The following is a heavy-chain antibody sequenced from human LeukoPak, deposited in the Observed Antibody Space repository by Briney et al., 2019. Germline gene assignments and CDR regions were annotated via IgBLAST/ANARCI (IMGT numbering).Heavy chain of an antibody. CDR2: IWYDGSNK. V-gene: IGHV3-33*06. CDR3: AKGLLRFLEWSFDP. Sequence: PGRSLRLSCAASGFTFSSYGMHWVRQAPGKGLEWVAVIWYDGSNKYYADSVKGRFTISRDNSKNTLYLQMNSLRAEDTAVYYCAKGLLRFLEWSFDPWGQGTLVTVSS. J-gene: IGHJ5*02. D-gene: IGHD3-3*01. CDR1: GFTFSSYG.